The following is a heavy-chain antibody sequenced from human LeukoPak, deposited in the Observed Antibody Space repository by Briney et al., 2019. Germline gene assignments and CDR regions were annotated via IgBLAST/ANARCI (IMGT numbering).Heavy chain of an antibody. J-gene: IGHJ4*02. CDR2: ISGSGGST. Sequence: GGSLRLSCAASGFTFSSYAMSWVRQAPGKGLEWVSAISGSGGSTYYADSVKGRFTISRDNSKNTLYLQMNSLRAEVTAVYYCAKDVPPYYYDSSGFFDYWGQGTLVTVSS. V-gene: IGHV3-23*01. CDR3: AKDVPPYYYDSSGFFDY. D-gene: IGHD3-22*01. CDR1: GFTFSSYA.